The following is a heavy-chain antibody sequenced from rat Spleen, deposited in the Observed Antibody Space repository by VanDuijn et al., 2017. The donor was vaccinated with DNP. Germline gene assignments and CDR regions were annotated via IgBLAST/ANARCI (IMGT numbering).Heavy chain of an antibody. CDR2: ISYDGDT. D-gene: IGHD1-4*01. CDR1: GFTFSDYY. CDR3: ARHVLPLRVWDY. J-gene: IGHJ2*01. V-gene: IGHV5-22*01. Sequence: EVQLVESGGGLVQPGRSLKLSCAASGFTFSDYYMAWVRQAPAKGLEWVAYISYDGDTYYRDSVKGRFTISRDNAKSTLYLQINSLRSEDMATYYCARHVLPLRVWDYWGQGVMVTVSS.